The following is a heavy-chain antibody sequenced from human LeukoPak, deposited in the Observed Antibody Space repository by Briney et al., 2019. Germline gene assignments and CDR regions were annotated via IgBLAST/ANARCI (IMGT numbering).Heavy chain of an antibody. CDR3: ARGEDGGYYFDY. J-gene: IGHJ4*02. CDR2: IQHDGGEK. V-gene: IGHV3-7*01. D-gene: IGHD3-16*01. CDR1: GFTFSSYW. Sequence: GGSLRLSCAASGFTFSSYWMTWVRQAPGKGLEWVANIQHDGGEKYYVDSVKGRFTISRDNAKNSLYLQMNSLRAEDTAVYYCARGEDGGYYFDYWGQGTLVTVSS.